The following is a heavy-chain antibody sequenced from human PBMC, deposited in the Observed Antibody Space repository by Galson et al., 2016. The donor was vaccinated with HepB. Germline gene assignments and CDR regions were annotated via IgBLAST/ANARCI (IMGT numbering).Heavy chain of an antibody. CDR3: ARLRKGNRYYYYYDGMDI. J-gene: IGHJ6*02. CDR2: INHSGGS. D-gene: IGHD5/OR15-5a*01. Sequence: SETLSLTCSVSGDSISNYYWSWIRQAPGKGLEWIGEINHSGGSNYNPSLESRVDISISTSKNQFSLKLSSVTAADTAVYYCARLRKGNRYYYYYDGMDIWGQGTTVIVSS. CDR1: GDSISNYY. V-gene: IGHV4-34*01.